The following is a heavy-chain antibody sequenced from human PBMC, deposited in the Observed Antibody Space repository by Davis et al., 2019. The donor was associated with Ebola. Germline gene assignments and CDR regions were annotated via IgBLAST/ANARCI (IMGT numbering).Heavy chain of an antibody. V-gene: IGHV3-74*01. CDR2: ISPDGSHT. D-gene: IGHD2-2*02. Sequence: HTGGSLRLSCAASGFPFSVHWIHLVRQAPGEGLMWVSRISPDGSHTGYADSVKGRFTVSRDNAKNTLYLQMNSLRAEDTAVYYCAKDGIVVVPAAIMYYYYYMDVWGKGTTVTVSS. CDR1: GFPFSVHW. CDR3: AKDGIVVVPAAIMYYYYYMDV. J-gene: IGHJ6*03.